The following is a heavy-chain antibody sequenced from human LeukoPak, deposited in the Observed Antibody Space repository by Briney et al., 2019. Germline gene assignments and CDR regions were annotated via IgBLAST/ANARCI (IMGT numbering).Heavy chain of an antibody. CDR2: IIPIFGTA. V-gene: IGHV1-69*13. Sequence: GASVKASCKASGYTFTGYYMHWVRQAPRQGLEWMGGIIPIFGTANYAQKFQGRVTITADESTSTAYMELSSLRSEDTAVYYCARDIDDYVWGSYRFDYWGQGTLVTVSS. CDR3: ARDIDDYVWGSYRFDY. CDR1: GYTFTGYY. J-gene: IGHJ4*02. D-gene: IGHD3-16*02.